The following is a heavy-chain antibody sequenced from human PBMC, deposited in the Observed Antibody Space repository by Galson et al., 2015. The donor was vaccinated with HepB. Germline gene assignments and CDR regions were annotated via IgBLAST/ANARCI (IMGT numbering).Heavy chain of an antibody. CDR1: GGTFSSYT. Sequence: SVKVSCKASGGTFSSYTISWVRQAPGQGLEWMGRIIPILGIANYAQKFQGRVTITADKSTSTAYMELSSLRSEDTAVYYCARSTMVRGVYNWFDPWGQGTLVTVSS. CDR2: IIPILGIA. D-gene: IGHD3-10*01. V-gene: IGHV1-69*02. J-gene: IGHJ5*02. CDR3: ARSTMVRGVYNWFDP.